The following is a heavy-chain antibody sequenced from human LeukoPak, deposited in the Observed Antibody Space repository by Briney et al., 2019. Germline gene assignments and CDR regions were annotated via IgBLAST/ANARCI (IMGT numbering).Heavy chain of an antibody. CDR2: INSSGST. J-gene: IGHJ4*02. Sequence: PSETLSLTCIVSGGSITTNNYYWGWIRQPPGKGLEWIGSINSSGSTYYNPSLKSRVTMSVDTSKNQFSLKLSSVTAADTAVYYCARDTYYYDSSGYLIFDYWGQGTLVTVSS. CDR1: GGSITTNNYY. V-gene: IGHV4-39*07. CDR3: ARDTYYYDSSGYLIFDY. D-gene: IGHD3-22*01.